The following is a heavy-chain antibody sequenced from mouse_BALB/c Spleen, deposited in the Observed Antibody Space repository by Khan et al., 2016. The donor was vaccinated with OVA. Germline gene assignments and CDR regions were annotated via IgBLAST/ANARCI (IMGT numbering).Heavy chain of an antibody. V-gene: IGHV5-9-3*01. CDR3: ARSPYGNFAY. Sequence: EVKLVESGGGLVKPGGSLKLSCAASGFTFSTYAMSWVRQTPEKRLEWFATISSDGDYTYFPDNVTGRFTISRDNAKNTLCLQMTSLRSEDTAMYYCARSPYGNFAYWGQGTLVTVSA. CDR2: ISSDGDYT. CDR1: GFTFSTYA. J-gene: IGHJ3*01. D-gene: IGHD2-1*01.